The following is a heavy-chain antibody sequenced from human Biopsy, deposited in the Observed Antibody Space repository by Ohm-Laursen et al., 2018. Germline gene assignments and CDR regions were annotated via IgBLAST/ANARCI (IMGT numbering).Heavy chain of an antibody. Sequence: ASVKVSCKASGDAFLGYYLHWVRQAPGQGLEWMGSIYPNSGDTDFAQKFRGRVTLTRDTSISAVYIELRRLKSDDAAVYFCARDRMTDVFGGPTRTDVFDSWGQGTPVTVSS. CDR1: GDAFLGYY. CDR3: ARDRMTDVFGGPTRTDVFDS. CDR2: IYPNSGDT. V-gene: IGHV1-2*02. D-gene: IGHD3-10*01. J-gene: IGHJ4*02.